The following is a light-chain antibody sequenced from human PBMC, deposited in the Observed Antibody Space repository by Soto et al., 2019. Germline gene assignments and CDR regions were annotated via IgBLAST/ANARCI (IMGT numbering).Light chain of an antibody. CDR3: QQYNSYSPIT. V-gene: IGKV1-5*03. J-gene: IGKJ5*01. CDR2: KAS. CDR1: QSISSW. Sequence: DIQMTQSPSTLSASVGDRVTITCRASQSISSWLAWYQQKPGKAPKLLIYKASSLESGVPSRFSGSGSGTEFTLTISGLQPDDFATYFCQQYNSYSPITFGQGTRLEIK.